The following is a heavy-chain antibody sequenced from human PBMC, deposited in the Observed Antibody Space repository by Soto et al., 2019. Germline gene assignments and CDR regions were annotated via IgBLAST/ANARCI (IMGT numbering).Heavy chain of an antibody. CDR3: ARDRIAVARGFDY. CDR1: GFTFSSYS. J-gene: IGHJ4*02. CDR2: ISSSSSYI. D-gene: IGHD6-19*01. Sequence: GGSLRLSCAASGFTFSSYSMNWVRQAPGKGLEWVSSISSSSSYIYYADSVKGRFTISRDNAKNSLYLQMNSLRAEDTAVYYCARDRIAVARGFDYWGQGTLVTVSS. V-gene: IGHV3-21*01.